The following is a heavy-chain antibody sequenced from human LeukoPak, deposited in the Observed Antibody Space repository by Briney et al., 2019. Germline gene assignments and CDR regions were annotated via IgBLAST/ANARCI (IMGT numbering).Heavy chain of an antibody. CDR1: GGSISCYY. CDR3: ARNGGSGTYYDGSFDY. V-gene: IGHV4-4*07. J-gene: IGHJ4*02. D-gene: IGHD1-26*01. CDR2: IYTSGST. Sequence: PSETLSLTCTVSGGSISCYYWSWIRQSAGKGLEWIGRIYTSGSTNYNPSLKSRVTMSVDTSKNQFSLKLSSVTAADTAVYYCARNGGSGTYYDGSFDYWGQGTLVTVSS.